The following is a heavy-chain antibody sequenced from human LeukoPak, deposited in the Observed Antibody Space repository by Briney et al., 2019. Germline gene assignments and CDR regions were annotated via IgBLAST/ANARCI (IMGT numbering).Heavy chain of an antibody. CDR2: ISYDGSNK. V-gene: IGHV3-30-3*01. CDR1: GFTFSSYA. D-gene: IGHD5-12*01. CDR3: AREVAPPGFDY. Sequence: PGGSLRLSCAASGFTFSSYAMHWVRQAPGKGLEWVAVISYDGSNKYYADSVKGRFTISRDNSKNTLYLQMNSLRAEDTAVYYCAREVAPPGFDYWGQGTLVTVSS. J-gene: IGHJ4*02.